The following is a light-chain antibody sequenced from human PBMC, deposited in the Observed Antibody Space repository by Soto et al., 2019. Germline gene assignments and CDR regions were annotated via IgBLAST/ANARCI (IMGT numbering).Light chain of an antibody. CDR3: QQYASSPLT. CDR2: GVS. Sequence: EIVLTQSPGTLSLSPGERGTLSCRASQSVSKNYLAWYQQKPGQAPRLLIYGVSSRATGIPDRFSGSGSGTDFTLTISRLEPEDFAVYSCQQYASSPLTFGGGTKVEIK. J-gene: IGKJ4*01. CDR1: QSVSKNY. V-gene: IGKV3-20*01.